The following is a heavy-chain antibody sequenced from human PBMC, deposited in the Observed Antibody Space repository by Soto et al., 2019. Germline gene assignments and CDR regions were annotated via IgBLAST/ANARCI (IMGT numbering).Heavy chain of an antibody. D-gene: IGHD3-3*01. CDR3: ARESRFLEWLSLNWFDP. V-gene: IGHV3-48*01. CDR2: IGLGSSTK. J-gene: IGHJ5*02. CDR1: GFTFRNYG. Sequence: GGSLRLSCAASGFTFRNYGMNWVRQAPGKGLEWVSYIGLGSSTKYYADSVEGRFTISRDNAKNSLYLQMNSLRAEDTAVYYCARESRFLEWLSLNWFDPWGQGTLVTVSS.